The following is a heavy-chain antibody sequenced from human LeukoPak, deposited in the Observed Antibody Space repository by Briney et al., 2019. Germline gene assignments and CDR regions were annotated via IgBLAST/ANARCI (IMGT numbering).Heavy chain of an antibody. J-gene: IGHJ4*02. CDR2: IYYSGST. CDR1: GASISGSGYY. Sequence: PSETLSLTCAVSGASISGSGYYWGWIRQPPGKGLEWIGNIYYSGSTYYNASLQSRVTISIDTSKNQFSLMLNSVTAADTAMYYCARDLGFGYFDYWGQGTLVTVSS. V-gene: IGHV4-39*02. D-gene: IGHD3-16*01. CDR3: ARDLGFGYFDY.